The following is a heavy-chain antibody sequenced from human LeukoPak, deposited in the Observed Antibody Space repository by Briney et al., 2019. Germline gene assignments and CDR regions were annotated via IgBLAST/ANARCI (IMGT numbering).Heavy chain of an antibody. CDR1: GGSISSYY. Sequence: SETLSLTCTVSGGSISSYYWSWIRQPPGKGLEWIGYIYYSGSTNYNPSLKSRVTISVDTSKNQFSLKLSSVTAADTAVYYCARGRGRKGIFGVVLAPYYYMDVWGKGTTVTVSS. J-gene: IGHJ6*03. V-gene: IGHV4-59*12. CDR3: ARGRGRKGIFGVVLAPYYYMDV. CDR2: IYYSGST. D-gene: IGHD3-3*01.